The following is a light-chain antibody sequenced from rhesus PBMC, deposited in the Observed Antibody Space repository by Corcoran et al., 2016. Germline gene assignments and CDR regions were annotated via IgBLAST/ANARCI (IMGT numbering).Light chain of an antibody. Sequence: DIQMTQSPSALSASVGDRVTISCRASQNIYSNLAWYQQKPGKAPTLLIYAASSLQTGIPSRFSGSGSGTDVTLTISSLQPEDSAAYYCQHYYDNPFTFGPGTKLDIK. CDR1: QNIYSN. CDR2: AAS. J-gene: IGKJ3*01. V-gene: IGKV1S12*01. CDR3: QHYYDNPFT.